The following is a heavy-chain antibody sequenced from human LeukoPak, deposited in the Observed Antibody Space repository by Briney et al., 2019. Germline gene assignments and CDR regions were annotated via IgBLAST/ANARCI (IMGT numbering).Heavy chain of an antibody. CDR1: GFTFDDYA. J-gene: IGHJ4*02. V-gene: IGHV3-43D*03. CDR2: ISWDGGST. Sequence: SGGSLRLSCAASGFTFDDYAMHWVRQAPGKGLEWVSLISWDGGSTYYADSVKGRFTISRDNSKNSLYLQMNSLRAEDTALYYCAKDEVWGSSWYYFDYWGQGTLVTVSS. D-gene: IGHD6-13*01. CDR3: AKDEVWGSSWYYFDY.